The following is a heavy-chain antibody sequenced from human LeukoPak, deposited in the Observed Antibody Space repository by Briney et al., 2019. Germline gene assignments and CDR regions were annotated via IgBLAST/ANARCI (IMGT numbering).Heavy chain of an antibody. J-gene: IGHJ5*02. D-gene: IGHD2-15*01. CDR3: TRYCSGGSCYAPHWFDP. CDR2: INPNSGGT. CDR1: GYTFTGYY. Sequence: VASVKVSCKASGYTFTGYYMHWVRQAPGQGLEWMGWINPNSGGTNYAQKFQGRVTMTRDTSISTAYMELSRLRSDDTAVYYCTRYCSGGSCYAPHWFDPWAQGTLVTVSS. V-gene: IGHV1-2*02.